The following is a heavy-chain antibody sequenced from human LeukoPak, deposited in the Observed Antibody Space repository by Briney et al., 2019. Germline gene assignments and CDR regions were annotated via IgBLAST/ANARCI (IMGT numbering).Heavy chain of an antibody. J-gene: IGHJ5*02. V-gene: IGHV3-23*01. Sequence: GGSLRLSCAASGFTFTNYAMNWVRQAPGQGLEWVSGISVSGTTHYADSVRGRFSISRDNSKNTLYLQMNSLRAEDTAVYYCARVGPAATNWFDPWGQGTLVTVSS. CDR1: GFTFTNYA. CDR3: ARVGPAATNWFDP. D-gene: IGHD2-2*01. CDR2: ISVSGTT.